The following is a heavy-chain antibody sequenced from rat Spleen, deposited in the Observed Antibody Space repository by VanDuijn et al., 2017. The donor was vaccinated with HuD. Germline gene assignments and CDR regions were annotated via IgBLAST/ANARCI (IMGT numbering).Heavy chain of an antibody. CDR1: GFTFSSYW. CDR2: INTDGVST. Sequence: EVQLVETGGGLVQPGRSLKLSCVASGFTFSSYWMYWIRQAPGKRLEWVSSINTDGVSTYYPDSVKGRFTISRDNAENTVYLLMNSLRSEDTATYFCVKDRVGGYAFDYWGQGVTVTVSS. J-gene: IGHJ2*01. D-gene: IGHD1-11*01. V-gene: IGHV5-58*01. CDR3: VKDRVGGYAFDY.